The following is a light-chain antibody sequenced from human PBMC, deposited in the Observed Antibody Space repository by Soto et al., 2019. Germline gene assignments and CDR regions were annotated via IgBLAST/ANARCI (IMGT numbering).Light chain of an antibody. CDR2: GNI. CDR3: QSYASSLGGSV. Sequence: QSVLTQPPSVSGAPGQTVTISCTGGSSNIGALFDVHWYQQLPGAAPKLLIYGNINRPSGVPDRFSASKSGTSASLAITGLRAEDEADYYCQSYASSLGGSVFGTGTKLTVL. J-gene: IGLJ1*01. CDR1: SSNIGALFD. V-gene: IGLV1-40*01.